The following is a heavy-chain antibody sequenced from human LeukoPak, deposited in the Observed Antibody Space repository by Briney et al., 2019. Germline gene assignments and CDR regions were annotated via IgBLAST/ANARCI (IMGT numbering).Heavy chain of an antibody. D-gene: IGHD3-16*01. V-gene: IGHV4-39*07. J-gene: IGHJ5*02. CDR2: IYYSGNT. CDR3: VRDRGLGRGFDP. CDR1: GVSISSSNSY. Sequence: PSETLSLTCTVSGVSISSSNSYWGRIRQPLGKGLEWIGSIYYSGNTYYNASLKSQVSISIDTSKNQFSLRLTSVTAADTAFYYCVRDRGLGRGFDPWGQGTMVTVSS.